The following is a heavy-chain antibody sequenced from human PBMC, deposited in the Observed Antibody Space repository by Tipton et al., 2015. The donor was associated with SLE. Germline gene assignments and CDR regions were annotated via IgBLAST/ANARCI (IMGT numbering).Heavy chain of an antibody. CDR2: INHSGST. J-gene: IGHJ4*02. CDR1: GGSFSGYY. V-gene: IGHV4-34*01. Sequence: TLSLTCAVYGGSFSGYYWGWIRQPPGKGLEWIGEINHSGSTNYNPSLKSRVTISVDTSKNQFSLKLSSVTAADTAVYYCASLKTRGYSYGYDYWGQGTLVTVSS. D-gene: IGHD5-18*01. CDR3: ASLKTRGYSYGYDY.